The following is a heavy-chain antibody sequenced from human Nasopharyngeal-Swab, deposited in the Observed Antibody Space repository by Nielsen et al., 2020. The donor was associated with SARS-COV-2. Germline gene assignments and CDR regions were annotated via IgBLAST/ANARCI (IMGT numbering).Heavy chain of an antibody. Sequence: SETLSLTCAVYGGSFSGYYWSWNRQPPGKGLEWIGEINHSGSTNYNPTLKSRVTISVDTSKNQFSLKLSSVTAADTAVYYCARNHYYGSGSYYPLYYYYYGVDVWGQGTTVTVSS. CDR3: ARNHYYGSGSYYPLYYYYYGVDV. CDR1: GGSFSGYY. V-gene: IGHV4-34*01. CDR2: INHSGST. D-gene: IGHD3-10*01. J-gene: IGHJ6*02.